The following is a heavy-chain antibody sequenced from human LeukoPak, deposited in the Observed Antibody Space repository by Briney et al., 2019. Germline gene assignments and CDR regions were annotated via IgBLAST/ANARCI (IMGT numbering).Heavy chain of an antibody. Sequence: ASVKVSCKASGYTFTAYYMHWVRQAPGKGLEWMGWININSGGTNYAHKFQDRVTMTRDTSISTAYMELSRLRSHDTAVYYCARSPHILTGEYFDYWGQGTLVTVSS. CDR2: ININSGGT. V-gene: IGHV1-2*02. D-gene: IGHD3-9*01. CDR3: ARSPHILTGEYFDY. J-gene: IGHJ4*02. CDR1: GYTFTAYY.